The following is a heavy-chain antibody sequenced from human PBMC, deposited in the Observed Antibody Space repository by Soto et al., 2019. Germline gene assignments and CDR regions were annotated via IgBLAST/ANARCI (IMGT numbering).Heavy chain of an antibody. CDR1: GFAFSTYW. CDR2: IKFDGSST. Sequence: EVQLVESGGGLVQPGGSLRLSCAASGFAFSTYWMHWVRQAPGKGLLWVARIKFDGSSTYSADSVKGRFTISRDDAKNTLYLQMNGLRVDDTAVYYCARAAKNIYAMDVWGQGTTVTVSS. J-gene: IGHJ6*02. CDR3: ARAAKNIYAMDV. V-gene: IGHV3-74*01.